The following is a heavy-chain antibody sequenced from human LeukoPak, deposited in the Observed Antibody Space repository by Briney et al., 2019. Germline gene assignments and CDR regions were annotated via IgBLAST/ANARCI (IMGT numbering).Heavy chain of an antibody. V-gene: IGHV3-23*01. D-gene: IGHD3-10*01. CDR1: GFTFSSFG. J-gene: IGHJ4*02. Sequence: PGGSLRLSCAASGFTFSSFGMRWVRQAPGKGLEWVSAISGSGGTTYYADSVKGRFTISRDNSKKTMYLQMKSLRAEDTAVYYCARGEYGSGSYHIDYWGQGTLVTVSS. CDR3: ARGEYGSGSYHIDY. CDR2: ISGSGGTT.